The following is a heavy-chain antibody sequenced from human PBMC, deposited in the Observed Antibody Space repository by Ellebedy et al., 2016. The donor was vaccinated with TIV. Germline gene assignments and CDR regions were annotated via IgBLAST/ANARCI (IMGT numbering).Heavy chain of an antibody. J-gene: IGHJ2*01. CDR3: ARDQHFAFDV. V-gene: IGHV3-48*02. D-gene: IGHD2/OR15-2a*01. CDR2: ISRDGGAT. CDR1: GFTFSSYA. Sequence: GESLKISCAASGFTFSSYAMSWVRQAPGKGLEWLSYISRDGGATYYADSVRGRFTISRDNVKNSMFLQMNSLRDDDTAVYSCARDQHFAFDVWGRGTLVTVSS.